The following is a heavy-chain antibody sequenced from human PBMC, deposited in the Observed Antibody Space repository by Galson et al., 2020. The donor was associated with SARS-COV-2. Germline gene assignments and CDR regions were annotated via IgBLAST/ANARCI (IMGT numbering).Heavy chain of an antibody. D-gene: IGHD2-2*01. J-gene: IGHJ6*03. Sequence: SETLSLTCAVYGGSFKNYYWTWIRQSPGKGLQWIGEINHRGSTNYDPSLQGRVAMSVDTSKNQFSLRLSSVTAADTAVSYCVRGAEERRIMVVVPYYYTYMDVWGGGTAVTVSS. CDR1: GGSFKNYY. CDR3: VRGAEERRIMVVVPYYYTYMDV. V-gene: IGHV4-34*01. CDR2: INHRGST.